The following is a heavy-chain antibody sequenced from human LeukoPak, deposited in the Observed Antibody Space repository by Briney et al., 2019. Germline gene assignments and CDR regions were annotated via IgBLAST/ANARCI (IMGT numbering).Heavy chain of an antibody. V-gene: IGHV3-23*01. J-gene: IGHJ4*02. Sequence: PGGSLRLSCAASGFTFSSYAMSWVRQAPGKGLEWVSAISGSGGSTYYADSVKGRFTISRDNSKNTLYLQMNSLRAEDTAVYYCAKEGYKHSNWSFSDLDYWGQGTLVTVSS. CDR2: ISGSGGST. CDR1: GFTFSSYA. D-gene: IGHD6-13*01. CDR3: AKEGYKHSNWSFSDLDY.